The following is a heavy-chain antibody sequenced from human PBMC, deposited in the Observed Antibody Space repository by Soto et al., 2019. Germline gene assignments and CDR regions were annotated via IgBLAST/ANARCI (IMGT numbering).Heavy chain of an antibody. Sequence: EVQLVESGGGLVQPGGSLRLSCAAFEFTFSSYSMNWVRQAPGKGLEWISYTSSSSSSINYADSVKGRFTISRDNAKNSLYLQMNSVRDEDTAVYYCARGSHSTSWLIDSWGQGTLVTVSS. CDR2: TSSSSSSI. CDR3: ARGSHSTSWLIDS. D-gene: IGHD6-13*01. V-gene: IGHV3-48*02. J-gene: IGHJ4*02. CDR1: EFTFSSYS.